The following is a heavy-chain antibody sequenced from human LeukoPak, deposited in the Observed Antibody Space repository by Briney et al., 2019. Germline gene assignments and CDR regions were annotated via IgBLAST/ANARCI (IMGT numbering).Heavy chain of an antibody. V-gene: IGHV1-8*01. J-gene: IGHJ6*03. D-gene: IGHD2-2*02. CDR1: GYTFTSYD. Sequence: ASVKVSCKASGYTFTSYDINWVRQAPGQGLEWMGWMNTNNGNTGYAQKFQDRVTITADDSTTTAYMELSSLTSEDTAIYYCARLGHCRETNCYSDFYYMDVWGKGTTVIVSS. CDR2: MNTNNGNT. CDR3: ARLGHCRETNCYSDFYYMDV.